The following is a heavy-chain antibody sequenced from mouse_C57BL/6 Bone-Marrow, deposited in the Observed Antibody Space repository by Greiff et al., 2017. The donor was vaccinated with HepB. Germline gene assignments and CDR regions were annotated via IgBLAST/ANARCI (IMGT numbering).Heavy chain of an antibody. Sequence: QVQLQQSGAELVRPGPSVKVSCKASGYAFTNYLIEWVKQRPGQGLEWIGVINPGSGGTNYNEKFKGKATLTADKSSSTAYMQLSSLTSEDSAVYFCARRDYYGSSFLLYYFNYWGQGTTLTVSS. V-gene: IGHV1-54*01. CDR2: INPGSGGT. J-gene: IGHJ2*01. CDR1: GYAFTNYL. CDR3: ARRDYYGSSFLLYYFNY. D-gene: IGHD1-1*01.